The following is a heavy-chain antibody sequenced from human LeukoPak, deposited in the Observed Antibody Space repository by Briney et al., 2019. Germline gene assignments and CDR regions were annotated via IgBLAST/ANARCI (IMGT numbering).Heavy chain of an antibody. CDR1: GIAFSSYW. CDR3: ARGPPYYYDSSGYYY. Sequence: GGSLRLSCAASGIAFSSYWMHWVSQAPGKGLVWVSRINSDESSTSYADSVKGRFTISRDNAKNTLYLQMNSLRAEDTAVYYCARGPPYYYDSSGYYYWGQGTLVTVSS. D-gene: IGHD3-22*01. CDR2: INSDESST. J-gene: IGHJ4*02. V-gene: IGHV3-74*01.